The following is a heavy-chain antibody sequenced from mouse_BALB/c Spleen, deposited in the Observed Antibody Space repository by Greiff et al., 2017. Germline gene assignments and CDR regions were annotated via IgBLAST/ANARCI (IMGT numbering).Heavy chain of an antibody. J-gene: IGHJ3*01. CDR1: GYTFTDYN. D-gene: IGHD1-1*01. CDR3: ARGDYYGSSWFAY. V-gene: IGHV1S29*02. Sequence: VQLQQSGPELVKPGASVKISCKASGYTFTDYNMHWVKQSHGKSLEWIGYIYPYNGGTGYNQKFKSKATLTVDNSSSTAYMELRSLTSEDSAVYYCARGDYYGSSWFAYWGQGTLVTVSA. CDR2: IYPYNGGT.